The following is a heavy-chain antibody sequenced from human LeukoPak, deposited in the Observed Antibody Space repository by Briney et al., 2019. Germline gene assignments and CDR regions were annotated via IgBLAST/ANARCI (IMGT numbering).Heavy chain of an antibody. Sequence: GGSLRLSCAASGFTFSSYWMSWVRHAPGTGLEWVANIKQDGSEKYYVDSVKGRFTISRVNANNSLYLQMNSLRAEDTAVYYCAREDDPMGAFDMWGQGTMVTVSS. CDR2: IKQDGSEK. V-gene: IGHV3-7*01. CDR1: GFTFSSYW. D-gene: IGHD5-24*01. CDR3: AREDDPMGAFDM. J-gene: IGHJ3*02.